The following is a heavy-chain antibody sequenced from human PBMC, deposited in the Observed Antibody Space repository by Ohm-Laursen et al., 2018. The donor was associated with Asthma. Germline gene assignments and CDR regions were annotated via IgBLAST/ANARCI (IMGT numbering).Heavy chain of an antibody. CDR2: ISYDGSNK. Sequence: SLRLSCSASGFIFSNFGMHWVRQAPGKGLEWVAVISYDGSNKYYADSVKGRFTISRDNSKNTLYLQMNSLRAEDTAVYYCARVKGWATVTTPYFDYWGQGTLVTVSS. D-gene: IGHD4-11*01. V-gene: IGHV3-30*03. CDR1: GFIFSNFG. J-gene: IGHJ4*02. CDR3: ARVKGWATVTTPYFDY.